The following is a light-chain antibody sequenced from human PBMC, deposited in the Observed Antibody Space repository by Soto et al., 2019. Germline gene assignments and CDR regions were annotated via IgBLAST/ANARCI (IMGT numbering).Light chain of an antibody. J-gene: IGKJ2*01. CDR3: QQYGRSPPRT. CDR1: QSVSY. V-gene: IGKV3-20*01. CDR2: GAS. Sequence: EIVLTQSPGTLSLSPGERATLSCTASQSVSYVAWYQQKAGQGPRLLIYGASNRATGVPDRFSASGSGTDFTLTIRRLEPEDSAVYYCQQYGRSPPRTFGQGTKLEIK.